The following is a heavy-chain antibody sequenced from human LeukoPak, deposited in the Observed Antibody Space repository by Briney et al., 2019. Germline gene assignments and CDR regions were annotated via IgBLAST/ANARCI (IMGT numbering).Heavy chain of an antibody. J-gene: IGHJ4*02. Sequence: GGSLRLSCAASGFTFSSYSMNWVRQAPGKGLEWVSSISSSSSYIYYADSVEGRFTISRDNAKNSLYLQMNSPRAEDTAVYYCAKDYYDSSGDSGYFDYWGQGTLVTVSS. D-gene: IGHD3-22*01. V-gene: IGHV3-21*01. CDR1: GFTFSSYS. CDR3: AKDYYDSSGDSGYFDY. CDR2: ISSSSSYI.